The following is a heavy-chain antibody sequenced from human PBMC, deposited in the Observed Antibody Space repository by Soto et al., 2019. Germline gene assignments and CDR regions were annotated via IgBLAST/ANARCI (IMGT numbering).Heavy chain of an antibody. J-gene: IGHJ6*02. D-gene: IGHD6-19*01. Sequence: GESLKISCKGSGYSFTSYWIGWVRQMPGKGLEWMGIIYPGDSDTRYSPSFQGQVTISADKSISTAYLQWSSLKASDTAMYYCARQRIAVAGTYYYGMDVWGQGTTVTVSS. CDR3: ARQRIAVAGTYYYGMDV. V-gene: IGHV5-51*01. CDR1: GYSFTSYW. CDR2: IYPGDSDT.